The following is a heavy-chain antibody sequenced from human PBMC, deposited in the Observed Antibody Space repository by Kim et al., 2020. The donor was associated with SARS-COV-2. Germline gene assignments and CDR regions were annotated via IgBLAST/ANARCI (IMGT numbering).Heavy chain of an antibody. CDR2: IYYSGST. CDR1: GGSISSGDYY. Sequence: SETLSLTCTVSGGSISSGDYYWSWIRQPPGKGLEWIGYIYYSGSTYYNPYLKSRVTISVDTSKNQLSLKLSSVTAADTAVYYCARARPTTTVTTGDYFDYWGEGTLVTVSS. V-gene: IGHV4-30-4*01. J-gene: IGHJ4*02. CDR3: ARARPTTTVTTGDYFDY. D-gene: IGHD4-17*01.